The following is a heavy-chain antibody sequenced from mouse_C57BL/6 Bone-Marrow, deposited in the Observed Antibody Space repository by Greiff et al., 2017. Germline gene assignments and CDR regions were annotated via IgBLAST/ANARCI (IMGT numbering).Heavy chain of an antibody. Sequence: VQLVESGPELVKPGASVKLSCKASGYTFTSYDINWVKQRPGQGLEWIGWISPRDGSTKYNEKFKGKATLTVDTSSSTAYMELHSLTSEDSAVYFCARLEFDGSSGDWYFDVWGTGTTVTVSS. J-gene: IGHJ1*03. D-gene: IGHD1-1*01. CDR2: ISPRDGST. V-gene: IGHV1-85*01. CDR1: GYTFTSYD. CDR3: ARLEFDGSSGDWYFDV.